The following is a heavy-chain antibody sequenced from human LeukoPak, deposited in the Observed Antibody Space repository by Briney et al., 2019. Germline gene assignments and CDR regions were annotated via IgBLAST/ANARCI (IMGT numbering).Heavy chain of an antibody. D-gene: IGHD1-7*01. CDR2: INPNSGGT. CDR3: ARVRAITGTTPVGY. J-gene: IGHJ4*02. CDR1: GYTFTSYD. Sequence: ASVKVSCKASGYTFTSYDINWVQQATGQGLEWMGWINPNSGGTNYAQKFQGRVTMTRDTSISTAYMELSRLRSDDTAVYYCARVRAITGTTPVGYWGQGTLVTVSS. V-gene: IGHV1-2*02.